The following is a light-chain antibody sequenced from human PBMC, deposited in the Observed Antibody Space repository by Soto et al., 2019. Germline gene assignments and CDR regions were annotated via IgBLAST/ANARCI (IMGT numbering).Light chain of an antibody. CDR3: QQYDNYPRT. J-gene: IGKJ1*01. CDR2: GAS. CDR1: QSVSSGY. Sequence: EIVLTQSPGTLSLSPGDRATLSCRASQSVSSGYLAWYQQKPGQAPRLLLSGASRRATGIPDRFSGSGSGTDFTLTISRLEPEDFAVYYCQQYDNYPRTFGQGTKVEIK. V-gene: IGKV3-20*01.